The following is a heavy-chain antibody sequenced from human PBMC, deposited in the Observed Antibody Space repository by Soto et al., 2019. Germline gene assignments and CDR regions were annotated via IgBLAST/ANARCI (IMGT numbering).Heavy chain of an antibody. V-gene: IGHV4-59*01. CDR3: ATQTGLYYYGMDV. CDR2: IFYSGST. CDR1: GGSINAFF. J-gene: IGHJ6*02. Sequence: SETLSLTCTVSGGSINAFFWSWVRQPPGKGLESIGYIFYSGSTYYNPSLKSRVTISLDTSKTQFSLNLTSVAAADTAVYYCATQTGLYYYGMDVWGQGTTVTVSS.